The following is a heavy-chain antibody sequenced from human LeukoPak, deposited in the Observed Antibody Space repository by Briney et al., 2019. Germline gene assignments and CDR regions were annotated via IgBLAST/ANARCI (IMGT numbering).Heavy chain of an antibody. Sequence: SETLSLTCTVPGGSISTYYWSWIRQSPGKGLEWLGYIYHSGSTSYNPSLKSRVTISIDTSNSQFSLRLTSVTAADTAVYYCARHVGGHYYDSSGYYYVHEYFDLWGRGTLVTVSS. J-gene: IGHJ2*01. D-gene: IGHD3-22*01. CDR1: GGSISTYY. CDR2: IYHSGST. V-gene: IGHV4-59*08. CDR3: ARHVGGHYYDSSGYYYVHEYFDL.